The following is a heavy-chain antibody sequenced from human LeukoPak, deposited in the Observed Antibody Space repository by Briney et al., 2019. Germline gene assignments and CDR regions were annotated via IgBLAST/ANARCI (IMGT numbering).Heavy chain of an antibody. CDR3: ARGLVLGPIHYYYGMDV. CDR2: IYHSGST. V-gene: IGHV4-38-2*02. J-gene: IGHJ6*02. Sequence: PSETLSLTCTVSGDSISSGYYWGWIRQPPGKGLEWIGSIYHSGSTYYNPSLKSRVTISVDTSKNQFSLKLSSVTAADTAVYYCARGLVLGPIHYYYGMDVWGQGTTVTVSS. D-gene: IGHD2-21*01. CDR1: GDSISSGYY.